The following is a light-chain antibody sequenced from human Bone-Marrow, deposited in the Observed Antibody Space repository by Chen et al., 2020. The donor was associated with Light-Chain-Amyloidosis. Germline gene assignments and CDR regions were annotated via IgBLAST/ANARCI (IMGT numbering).Light chain of an antibody. CDR3: SSYTITNTLV. J-gene: IGLJ1*01. CDR1: TSDVGGDNH. V-gene: IGLV2-14*01. CDR2: EVT. Sequence: QSALTQPASVSGSPGQSITITCPGTTSDVGGDNHVSWYQQHPDKATQLMIYEVTNRPSWVPDRFSGSKSDNTASLTISGLQTEDEADYFCSSYTITNTLVFGSGTRVTVL.